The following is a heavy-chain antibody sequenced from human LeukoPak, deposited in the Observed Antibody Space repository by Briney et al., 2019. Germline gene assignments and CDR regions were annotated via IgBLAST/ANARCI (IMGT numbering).Heavy chain of an antibody. V-gene: IGHV3-23*01. CDR3: AKAAAYCGGDCPNGRLGPFDY. Sequence: GGSLRLSCAASGFTFSSYAMSWVRQAPGKGLEWVSAISGSGGSTYYADSVKGRITISRDNSKNTLYLQMNSLRAEDTAVYYCAKAAAYCGGDCPNGRLGPFDYWGQGTLVTVSS. CDR1: GFTFSSYA. D-gene: IGHD2-21*02. J-gene: IGHJ4*02. CDR2: ISGSGGST.